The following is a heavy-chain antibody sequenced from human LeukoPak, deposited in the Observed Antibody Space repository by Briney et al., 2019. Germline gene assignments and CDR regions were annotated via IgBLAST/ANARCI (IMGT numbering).Heavy chain of an antibody. D-gene: IGHD3-22*01. Sequence: GGSLRLSCAASGFTFSSYAMHWVRQAPGKGLEWVAVISYDGSNKYYADSVKGRFTISRDNSKNTLYLQMNSLRAEDTAVYYCAKDDYYYDSSGYFPAPDYWGQGTLVTVPS. CDR1: GFTFSSYA. CDR2: ISYDGSNK. V-gene: IGHV3-30*04. CDR3: AKDDYYYDSSGYFPAPDY. J-gene: IGHJ4*02.